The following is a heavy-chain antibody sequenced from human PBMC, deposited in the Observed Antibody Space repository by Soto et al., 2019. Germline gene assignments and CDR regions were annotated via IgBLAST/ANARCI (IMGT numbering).Heavy chain of an antibody. Sequence: PSGTLSLTCTVSGGSISSGGYYWSWIRQHPGKGLEWIGYIYYSGSTYYNPSLKSRVTISVDTSKNQFSLKLSSVTAADTAVYYCAREGYGGNTNWFDPWGQGTLVTVSS. CDR2: IYYSGST. V-gene: IGHV4-31*03. J-gene: IGHJ5*02. CDR1: GGSISSGGYY. D-gene: IGHD4-17*01. CDR3: AREGYGGNTNWFDP.